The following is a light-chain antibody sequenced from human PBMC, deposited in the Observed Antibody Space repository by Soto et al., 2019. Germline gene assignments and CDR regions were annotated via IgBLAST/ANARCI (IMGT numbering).Light chain of an antibody. J-gene: IGKJ1*01. V-gene: IGKV3-20*01. CDR2: GAS. CDR1: QSISSSY. Sequence: EVVLTQSPGTLSLSPGERATLSCRASQSISSSYLAWYQQKPGQAPRLLIYGASSRVTGIPDRFSGSGSGTDFTLTISRLEPEDFAVYYCQQYGSSPRTFGKGPRWKSN. CDR3: QQYGSSPRT.